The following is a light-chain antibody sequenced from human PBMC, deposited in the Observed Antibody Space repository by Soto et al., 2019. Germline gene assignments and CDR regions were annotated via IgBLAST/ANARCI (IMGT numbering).Light chain of an antibody. CDR1: QTISSW. J-gene: IGKJ1*01. CDR2: KAS. V-gene: IGKV1-5*03. Sequence: IHRTHSPSTLSVSLGDIVTITCRASQTISSWLAWYQQKPGKAPKLLIYKASTLKSGVPSRFSGSGSGTEFTLTISSLQTDDFATYYCQHYNSYSEAFGQGTKVDIK. CDR3: QHYNSYSEA.